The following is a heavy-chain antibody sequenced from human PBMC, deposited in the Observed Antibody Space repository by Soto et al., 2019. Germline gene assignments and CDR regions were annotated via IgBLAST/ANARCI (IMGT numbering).Heavy chain of an antibody. Sequence: SETLSLTCTVSGGSISSSSYYWGWIRQPPGKGLEWIGSIYYSGSTYYNPSLKSRVTISVDTSKNQFSLKLSSVTAADTAVYYCARHIIPPPTGGDYVRFPLQNWFDPWGQGTLVTVSS. CDR2: IYYSGST. CDR3: ARHIIPPPTGGDYVRFPLQNWFDP. D-gene: IGHD4-17*01. CDR1: GGSISSSSYY. V-gene: IGHV4-39*01. J-gene: IGHJ5*02.